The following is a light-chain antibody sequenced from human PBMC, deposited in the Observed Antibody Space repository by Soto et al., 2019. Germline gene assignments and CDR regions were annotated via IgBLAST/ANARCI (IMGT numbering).Light chain of an antibody. CDR1: SSNIGSNT. CDR2: SNN. J-gene: IGLJ2*01. Sequence: QSVLTQPPSASGTPGQRVTISCSGSSSNIGSNTVNWYQQLPGTAPKLLIYSNNQRPSAVPDRFSGSKYGTSASLAISGLQSEDEADYYCAAWDDSLNGVVFGGGTKLTVL. CDR3: AAWDDSLNGVV. V-gene: IGLV1-44*01.